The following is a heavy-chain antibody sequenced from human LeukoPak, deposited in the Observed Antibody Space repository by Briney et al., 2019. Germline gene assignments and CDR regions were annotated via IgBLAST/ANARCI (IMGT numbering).Heavy chain of an antibody. CDR3: ARPLYGMDV. CDR2: INHSGST. CDR1: GGSFSGYY. Sequence: SETLSLTCAVYGGSFSGYYWSWIRQPPGKGLEWIGEINHSGSTNYNPSLKSRVTISVDTSKNQFSLKLSSVTAADTAVYYCARPLYGMDVWGQGTTVTVSS. V-gene: IGHV4-34*01. J-gene: IGHJ6*02.